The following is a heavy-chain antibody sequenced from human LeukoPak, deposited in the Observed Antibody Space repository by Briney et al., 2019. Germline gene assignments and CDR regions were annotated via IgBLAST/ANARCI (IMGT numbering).Heavy chain of an antibody. CDR3: ARVEYRGSYPFDY. D-gene: IGHD1-26*01. CDR1: GFTFSDYN. Sequence: GGSLRLSCAASGFTFSDYNMNWVRQVPGKGLEWVSYISSGVSTMYYADSVKGRFTISRDNAKNSLYLQMNSLRAEDTAVYYCARVEYRGSYPFDYWGQGTLVTVSS. J-gene: IGHJ4*02. V-gene: IGHV3-48*04. CDR2: ISSGVSTM.